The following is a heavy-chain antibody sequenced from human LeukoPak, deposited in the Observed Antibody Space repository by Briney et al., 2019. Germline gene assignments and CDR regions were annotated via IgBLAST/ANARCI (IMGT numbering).Heavy chain of an antibody. CDR2: ISAYNGNT. Sequence: GASVKVSCKASGYTFTSYGISWVRQAPGQGLEWMGWISAYNGNTNYAQKLQGRVTMTTDTSTSTAYMELRSLRSEDTAVYYCARGLVAYYYGSGTDYWGQGTLVTVSS. V-gene: IGHV1-18*01. CDR1: GYTFTSYG. J-gene: IGHJ4*02. D-gene: IGHD3-10*01. CDR3: ARGLVAYYYGSGTDY.